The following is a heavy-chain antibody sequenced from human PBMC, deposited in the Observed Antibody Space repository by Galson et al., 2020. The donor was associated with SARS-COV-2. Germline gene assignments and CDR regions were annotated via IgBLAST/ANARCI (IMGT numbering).Heavy chain of an antibody. V-gene: IGHV4-59*01. Sequence: ASETLSLTCTVSGESFGSFYWSWIRQPPGKGLEWLGFIYDNQGPNLNPSLKSRVTISLDTSRNQFSLRLNSMTAADTAVYYCARGQNPMGVAGCYFDPWGQGTLVTVSS. J-gene: IGHJ5*02. CDR1: GESFGSFY. D-gene: IGHD6-19*01. CDR3: ARGQNPMGVAGCYFDP. CDR2: IYDNQGP.